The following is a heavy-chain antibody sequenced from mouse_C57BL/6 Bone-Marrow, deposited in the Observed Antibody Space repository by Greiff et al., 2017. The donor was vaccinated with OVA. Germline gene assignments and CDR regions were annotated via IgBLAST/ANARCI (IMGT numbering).Heavy chain of an antibody. CDR1: GYTFTSYW. J-gene: IGHJ1*03. Sequence: QVQLQQSGAELVMPGASVKLSCKASGYTFTSYWMHWVKQRPGQGLEWIGEIDPSDSYTYYNQKFKGKSTLTVDKSSSTAYMQLSSLASEDSAVCYCAREDYGSSHWYFDVWGTGTTVTVSS. CDR2: IDPSDSYT. CDR3: AREDYGSSHWYFDV. V-gene: IGHV1-69*01. D-gene: IGHD1-1*01.